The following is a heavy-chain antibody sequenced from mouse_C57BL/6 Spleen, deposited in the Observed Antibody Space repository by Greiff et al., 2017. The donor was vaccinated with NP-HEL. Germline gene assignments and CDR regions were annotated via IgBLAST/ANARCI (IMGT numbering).Heavy chain of an antibody. CDR1: GYAFSSSW. Sequence: VQLQESGPELVKPGASVKISCKASGYAFSSSWMNWVKQRPGKGLEWIGRIYPGDGDTNYNGKFKGKATLTADKSSSTAYMQLSSLTSEDSAVYFCARCDYYGSSYEYFDVWGTGTTVTVSS. V-gene: IGHV1-82*01. CDR2: IYPGDGDT. J-gene: IGHJ1*03. D-gene: IGHD1-1*01. CDR3: ARCDYYGSSYEYFDV.